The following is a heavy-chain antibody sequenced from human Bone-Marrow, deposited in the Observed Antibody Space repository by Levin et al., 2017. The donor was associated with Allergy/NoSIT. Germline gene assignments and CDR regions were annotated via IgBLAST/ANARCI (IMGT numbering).Heavy chain of an antibody. Sequence: GESLKISCAASGFTFSNYGIHWVRQAPGKGLDWVAFIYYDGNNKFYADSVKGRFTISRDNSKNTLFLQMNSLRAEDTAVYYCARGTSEGAPFDSWGQGTLVTVSS. CDR1: GFTFSNYG. V-gene: IGHV3-33*01. CDR2: IYYDGNNK. CDR3: ARGTSEGAPFDS. J-gene: IGHJ4*02. D-gene: IGHD1-1*01.